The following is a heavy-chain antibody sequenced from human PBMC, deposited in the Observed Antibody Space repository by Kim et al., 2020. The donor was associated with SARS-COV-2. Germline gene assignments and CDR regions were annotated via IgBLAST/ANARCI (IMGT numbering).Heavy chain of an antibody. CDR2: IKQDGSEK. V-gene: IGHV3-7*03. CDR3: ARGFMMVY. D-gene: IGHD3-16*01. J-gene: IGHJ4*02. Sequence: GGSLRLSCATSGFAFSDYWMTWVRQAPGKGLEWVANIKQDGSEKYHVDSVKGRFTISRDNAKNSLYLQMNSLRVEDTAVYYCARGFMMVYWGQGTLVTVS. CDR1: GFAFSDYW.